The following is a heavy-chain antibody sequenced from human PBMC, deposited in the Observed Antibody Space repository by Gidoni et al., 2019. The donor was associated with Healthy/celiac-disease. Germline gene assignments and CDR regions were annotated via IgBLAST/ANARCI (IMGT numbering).Heavy chain of an antibody. V-gene: IGHV1-69*01. CDR2: IIPIFGTA. D-gene: IGHD3-10*01. CDR1: GGTFSSYA. Sequence: QVQLVQSGAEVKKPGSSVKVSCKASGGTFSSYAISWVRQAPGQGLEWMGGIIPIFGTANYAQKFQGRVTITADESTSTAYMELSSLRSEDTAVYYCARGGWRYYGSGAGYYYGMDVWGQGTTVTVSS. J-gene: IGHJ6*02. CDR3: ARGGWRYYGSGAGYYYGMDV.